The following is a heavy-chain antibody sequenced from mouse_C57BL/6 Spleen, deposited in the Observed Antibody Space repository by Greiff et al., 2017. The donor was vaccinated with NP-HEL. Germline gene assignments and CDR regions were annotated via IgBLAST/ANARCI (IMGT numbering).Heavy chain of an antibody. CDR3: ARWGTAAWFAY. V-gene: IGHV1-50*01. J-gene: IGHJ3*01. CDR2: IDPSDSYT. Sequence: QVQLQQPGAELVKPGASVKLSCKASGYTFTSYWMPWVKQRPGQGLEWIGEIDPSDSYTNYNQKLKGKATLTVDTSSSTAYMQLSSLTSEDSAVYYCARWGTAAWFAYWGQGTLVTVSA. CDR1: GYTFTSYW. D-gene: IGHD3-3*01.